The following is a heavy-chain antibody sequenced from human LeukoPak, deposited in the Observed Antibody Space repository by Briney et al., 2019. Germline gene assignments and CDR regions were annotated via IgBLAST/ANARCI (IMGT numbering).Heavy chain of an antibody. Sequence: GGSLRLSCGASGFTFSRYWMSWVRQAPGKGLEWVANIKKDGSEKYYVDSVKGRFTISRDNAKTSLYLQMNSLRAEDTAVYYCARDLSGVTGYTYGRGIDYWGQGTLVTVSS. V-gene: IGHV3-7*01. J-gene: IGHJ4*02. CDR2: IKKDGSEK. D-gene: IGHD5-18*01. CDR1: GFTFSRYW. CDR3: ARDLSGVTGYTYGRGIDY.